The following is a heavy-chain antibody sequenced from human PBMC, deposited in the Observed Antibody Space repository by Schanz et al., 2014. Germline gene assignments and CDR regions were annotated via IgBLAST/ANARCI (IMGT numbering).Heavy chain of an antibody. CDR3: AGTYCSSTSCYTGYYYMDV. CDR2: ISAYTNNT. J-gene: IGHJ6*03. V-gene: IGHV1-69*02. Sequence: VQLEQSGAEVKKPGSSVKVSCKASGGTFSTYPINWLRQAPGQGLEWMGWISAYTNNTNYAQNFQGRVTITADKSTSTAYMELTSLRSEDTAVYYCAGTYCSSTSCYTGYYYMDVWGKGTTVTVSS. CDR1: GGTFSTYP. D-gene: IGHD2-2*02.